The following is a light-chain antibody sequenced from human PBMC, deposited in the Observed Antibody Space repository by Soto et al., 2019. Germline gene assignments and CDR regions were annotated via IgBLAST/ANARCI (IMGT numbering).Light chain of an antibody. V-gene: IGLV2-14*03. J-gene: IGLJ2*01. CDR3: TSWPTSTTMI. Sequence: QSVLTQPASVSGSPGQSITISCTGTSSDIGSYNYVSWYQQHPGKAPKLLIYDVNIRPSGVSNRFSGSKSGNTASLTISGLQAEDDADYYCTSWPTSTTMIFGGGTKLTVL. CDR2: DVN. CDR1: SSDIGSYNY.